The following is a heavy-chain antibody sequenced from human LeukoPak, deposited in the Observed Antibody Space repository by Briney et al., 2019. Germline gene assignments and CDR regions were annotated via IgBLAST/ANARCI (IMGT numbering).Heavy chain of an antibody. V-gene: IGHV3-21*01. D-gene: IGHD1-26*01. Sequence: PGGSLRLSCAASGFTFSSCSMNWVRQAPGKGLEWVSSISSSSSYIYYADSVKGRFTISRDNAKNSLYLQMNSLRAEDTAVYYCARDLGSGSKGSYFDYWGRGTLVTVSS. CDR3: ARDLGSGSKGSYFDY. CDR2: ISSSSSYI. J-gene: IGHJ4*02. CDR1: GFTFSSCS.